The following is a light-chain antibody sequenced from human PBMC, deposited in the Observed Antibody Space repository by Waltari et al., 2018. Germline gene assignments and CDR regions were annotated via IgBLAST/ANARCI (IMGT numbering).Light chain of an antibody. V-gene: IGKV1-39*01. CDR2: ATS. CDR1: QTISIY. CDR3: LQTSTTPFV. Sequence: DIQMTQSPSSLSASVGDRVTITCRASQTISIYLTWYQQKPGKAPTLLIYATSSLQSGVPARFSGSGSEQDFTLTISSLQPEDFATYYCLQTSTTPFVFGPGTRVDIK. J-gene: IGKJ3*01.